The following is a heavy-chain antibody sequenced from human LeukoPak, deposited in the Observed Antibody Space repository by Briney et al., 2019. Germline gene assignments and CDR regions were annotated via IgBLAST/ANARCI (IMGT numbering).Heavy chain of an antibody. CDR1: GGSINSYF. V-gene: IGHV4-59*12. Sequence: SETLSLTCTVSGGSINSYFWNWIRQPPGKGLEWIGYIYYSGSTNYNPSLKSRVTLSVDTSKTQFYLSLSSVTAADTAVYYCAREDSGSYYNFYYFYMDVWGKGTTVTISS. CDR3: AREDSGSYYNFYYFYMDV. CDR2: IYYSGST. D-gene: IGHD3-10*01. J-gene: IGHJ6*03.